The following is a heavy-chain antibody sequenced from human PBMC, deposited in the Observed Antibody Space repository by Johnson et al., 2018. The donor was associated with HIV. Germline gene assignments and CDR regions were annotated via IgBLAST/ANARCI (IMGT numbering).Heavy chain of an antibody. CDR3: ARDGYSGGFDI. CDR2: IRGRANTYAT. J-gene: IGHJ3*02. V-gene: IGHV3-73*01. CDR1: GFTFSGSA. D-gene: IGHD2-21*01. Sequence: VQLVESGGGLVQPGGSLELSCAASGFTFSGSAMHWVRQASGKGLEWVGRIRGRANTYATAYAASLKGSFTISRDDSTNTAYLQMNSLTPEDTAVYYCARDGYSGGFDIWGQGTMVTVSS.